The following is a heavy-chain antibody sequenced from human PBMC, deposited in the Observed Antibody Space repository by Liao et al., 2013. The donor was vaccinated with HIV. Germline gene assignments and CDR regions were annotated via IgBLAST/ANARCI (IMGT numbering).Heavy chain of an antibody. Sequence: QVQLQESGPGLVKPSETLSLICTVSGGSISSNYWSWIRQPPGKGLEWIGYITYSGNTNYNPSLKSRVTMSVDTSKNQFSLKLRSVTAADTAVYYCARGFLEWPPTAADYWGQGTLVTVSS. CDR3: ARGFLEWPPTAADY. V-gene: IGHV4-59*01. CDR2: ITYSGNT. CDR1: GGSISSNY. J-gene: IGHJ4*02. D-gene: IGHD3-3*01.